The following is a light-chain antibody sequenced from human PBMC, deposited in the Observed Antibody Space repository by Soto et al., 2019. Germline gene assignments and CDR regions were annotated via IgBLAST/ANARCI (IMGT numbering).Light chain of an antibody. CDR2: AAS. CDR3: QQYNDRPPIT. J-gene: IGKJ5*01. Sequence: DIQMTQSPSSMSASVGDRVTITCRASKSIRSYINWYQQKPGKAPKLLIYAASSLQSGVPSRFSGSGSGTDFTLTISCLQSEDFAVYYCQQYNDRPPITFGQGTRLEIK. V-gene: IGKV1-39*01. CDR1: KSIRSY.